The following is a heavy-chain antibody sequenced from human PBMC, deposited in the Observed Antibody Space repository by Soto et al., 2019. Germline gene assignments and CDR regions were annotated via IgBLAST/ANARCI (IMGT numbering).Heavy chain of an antibody. CDR1: GASMSSGGHS. J-gene: IGHJ6*02. D-gene: IGHD3-10*01. Sequence: QVQLQESASGLLKPSQTLSVTCAVSGASMSSGGHSWSWIRQSPGKGLEWIGCIYATGKTYYNPSLKSRVTISVDTSNNLFSLHVTSVTAADTAVYYCARAPPGPSPRWDVWGQGTTVTVSS. V-gene: IGHV4-30-2*06. CDR3: ARAPPGPSPRWDV. CDR2: IYATGKT.